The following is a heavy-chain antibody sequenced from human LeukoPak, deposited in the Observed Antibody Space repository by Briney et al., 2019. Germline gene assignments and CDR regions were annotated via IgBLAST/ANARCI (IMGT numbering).Heavy chain of an antibody. CDR1: GGSFSGYY. D-gene: IGHD1-26*01. V-gene: IGHV4-34*01. CDR3: ARHFPYIGGATPYYFDY. CDR2: INHSGST. Sequence: SETLSLTCAVYGGSFSGYYWSWIRQPPGKGLEWIGEINHSGSTNYNPSLKSRVTISVDTSKNQFSLKLSSVTAADTAVYYCARHFPYIGGATPYYFDYWGQGTLVTVSS. J-gene: IGHJ4*02.